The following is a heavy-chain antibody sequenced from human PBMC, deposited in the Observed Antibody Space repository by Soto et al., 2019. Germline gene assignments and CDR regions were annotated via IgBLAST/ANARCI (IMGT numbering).Heavy chain of an antibody. J-gene: IGHJ4*02. Sequence: QVQLVQSGAEVKKPGSSVKVSCKASGGTFSSYAISWVRQAPGQGLEWMGGSIPIFGTANYAQKFQGRVTITADKSTSTAYMELSSLRSEDTAVYYCARIPTGCSSTSCYVRPDYYFDYWGQGTLVTVSS. CDR1: GGTFSSYA. CDR3: ARIPTGCSSTSCYVRPDYYFDY. CDR2: SIPIFGTA. V-gene: IGHV1-69*06. D-gene: IGHD2-2*01.